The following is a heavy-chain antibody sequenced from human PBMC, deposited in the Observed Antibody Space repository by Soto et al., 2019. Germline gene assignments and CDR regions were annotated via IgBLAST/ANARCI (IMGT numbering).Heavy chain of an antibody. CDR1: GFTLGTVW. J-gene: IGHJ3*02. V-gene: IGHV3-15*01. CDR2: IKNKFDGWTT. CDR3: TTNDAFDI. Sequence: EVQLVESGGGLVKPGGSLRLSCAASGFTLGTVWITGVRQAPGKGLEWVGRIKNKFDGWTTQYAAPVKGRFTISRDDSKNTVYLQMNSLNTDDTGVYYCTTNDAFDIWGQGTMVTVSS.